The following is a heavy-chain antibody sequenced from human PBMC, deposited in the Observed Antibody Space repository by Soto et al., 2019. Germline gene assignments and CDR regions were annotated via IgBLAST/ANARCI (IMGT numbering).Heavy chain of an antibody. CDR3: ARAYSDCRGYWDY. Sequence: PGGSLRLSCAASGFTFSSYAMHWVRQAPGKGLEWVAVISYDGSNKYYADSVKGLFTISRDNSKNTLYLQMNSLRAEDTAVYYCARAYSDCRGYWDYWGQGTLVTVAS. CDR1: GFTFSSYA. V-gene: IGHV3-30-3*01. CDR2: ISYDGSNK. D-gene: IGHD4-17*01. J-gene: IGHJ4*02.